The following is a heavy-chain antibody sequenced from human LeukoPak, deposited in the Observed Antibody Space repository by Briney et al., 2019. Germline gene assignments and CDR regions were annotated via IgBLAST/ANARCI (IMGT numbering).Heavy chain of an antibody. CDR1: GGFIASYS. J-gene: IGHJ4*02. D-gene: IGHD3-22*01. V-gene: IGHV4-4*07. CDR3: ARGPSGYYYG. Sequence: SETLSLTCTVSGGFIASYSWSWIRQPAGKGLEWIGRIYTSGGSDYNPSLKSRVTMSLDTSKSQFYLKMTSVTAADTAVYYCARGPSGYYYGWGQGILVTVSS. CDR2: IYTSGGS.